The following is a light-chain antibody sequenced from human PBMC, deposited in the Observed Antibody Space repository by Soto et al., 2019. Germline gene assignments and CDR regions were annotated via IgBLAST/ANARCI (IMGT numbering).Light chain of an antibody. Sequence: QSALTQPRSVSGSPGQSVTISCTGTSSDVGGYNYVSWYQQHPGKAPKLMIYDVSKRPSGVPDRFSGSKSGNTASLTLSGLQAEDEADYYCCSYAGSDYVFGTGTKLTVL. CDR1: SSDVGGYNY. J-gene: IGLJ1*01. V-gene: IGLV2-11*01. CDR3: CSYAGSDYV. CDR2: DVS.